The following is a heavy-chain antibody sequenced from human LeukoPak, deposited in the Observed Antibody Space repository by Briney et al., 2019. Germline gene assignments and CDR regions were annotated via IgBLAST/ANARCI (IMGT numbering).Heavy chain of an antibody. V-gene: IGHV4-39*01. CDR1: GGSISSSSYY. Sequence: SETLSLTCTVSGGSISSSSYYWGWIRQPPGKGLEWIGSIYYSGSTYYNPSLMSRVTISVDTSKNQFSLKLSSVTAADTAVYYCARLGIADYDILTGYYQGGTFDYWGQGTLVTVSS. J-gene: IGHJ4*02. CDR2: IYYSGST. D-gene: IGHD3-9*01. CDR3: ARLGIADYDILTGYYQGGTFDY.